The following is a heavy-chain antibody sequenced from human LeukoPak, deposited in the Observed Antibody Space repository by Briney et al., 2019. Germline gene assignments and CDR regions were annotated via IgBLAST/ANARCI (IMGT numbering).Heavy chain of an antibody. V-gene: IGHV1-18*01. CDR2: ISAYNGNT. Sequence: GASVKVSCKASGYDFISYGFTWVRQAPGRGLEWMGWISAYNGNTNYAPSLQARVSMTTDASASTVSIEVRSLTPDDTAVYYCAEGAKSGLHYRGQGTLVTVSS. CDR1: GYDFISYG. D-gene: IGHD6-25*01. CDR3: AEGAKSGLHY. J-gene: IGHJ4*02.